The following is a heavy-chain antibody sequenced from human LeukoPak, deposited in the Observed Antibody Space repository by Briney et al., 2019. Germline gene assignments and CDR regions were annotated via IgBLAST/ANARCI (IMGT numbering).Heavy chain of an antibody. J-gene: IGHJ4*02. CDR3: ALGVDLVVVPAAMNYFDY. V-gene: IGHV1-8*01. Sequence: ASVKVSCKASGYTFTSYDINWVRQATGQGLEWMGWMNPNSGNTGYAQKFQGRVTITRNISICTAYMELSSLRSEDTAVYYCALGVDLVVVPAAMNYFDYWGQGTLVTVAS. D-gene: IGHD2-2*03. CDR2: MNPNSGNT. CDR1: GYTFTSYD.